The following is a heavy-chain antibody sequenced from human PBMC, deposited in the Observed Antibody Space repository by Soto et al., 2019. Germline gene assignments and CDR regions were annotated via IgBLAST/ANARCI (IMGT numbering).Heavy chain of an antibody. Sequence: GASVKVSCKASGCTFSSYAISWVRQAPGQGLEWMGGIIPIFGTANYAQKFQGRVTITADKSTSTAYMELSSLRSEDTAVYYCAGLGEMATINSGNWFDPWGQGTLVTVSS. D-gene: IGHD5-12*01. J-gene: IGHJ5*02. CDR1: GCTFSSYA. CDR2: IIPIFGTA. V-gene: IGHV1-69*06. CDR3: AGLGEMATINSGNWFDP.